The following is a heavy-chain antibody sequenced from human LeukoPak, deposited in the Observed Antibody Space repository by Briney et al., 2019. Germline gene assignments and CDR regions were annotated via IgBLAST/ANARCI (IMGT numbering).Heavy chain of an antibody. D-gene: IGHD3-10*01. CDR1: GYTLTSYG. CDR3: ARRTTMVRGVPGGFDI. CDR2: ISAYNGNT. J-gene: IGHJ3*02. V-gene: IGHV1-18*01. Sequence: ASVKVSCKASGYTLTSYGISWVRQAPGQGLEWMGWISAYNGNTNYAQKLQGRVTMTTDTSTSTAYMELRSLRSEDTAVYYCARRTTMVRGVPGGFDIWGQGTMVTVSS.